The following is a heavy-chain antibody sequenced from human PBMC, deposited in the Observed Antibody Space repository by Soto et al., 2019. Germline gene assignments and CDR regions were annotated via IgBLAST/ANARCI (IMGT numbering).Heavy chain of an antibody. J-gene: IGHJ4*02. D-gene: IGHD3-10*01. CDR1: GGSISSSSYY. Sequence: SETLSLTCTVSGGSISSSSYYWGWIRQPPGKGLEWVGGIYYSGSTYYNPSLKSRVTISVDTSKNQFSLKLSSVTAADTAVYYCARLASLTMVRGVIHLWGQGDLVTVSS. V-gene: IGHV4-39*01. CDR3: ARLASLTMVRGVIHL. CDR2: IYYSGST.